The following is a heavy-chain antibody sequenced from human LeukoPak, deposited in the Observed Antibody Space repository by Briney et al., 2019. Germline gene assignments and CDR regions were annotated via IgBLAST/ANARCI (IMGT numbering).Heavy chain of an antibody. J-gene: IGHJ5*02. CDR1: GFTFTSSA. D-gene: IGHD4-11*01. V-gene: IGHV1-58*01. CDR2: IVVGSGNT. CDR3: AAEGMTTWFDP. Sequence: ASVKVSCKASGFTFTSSAVQWVRQARGQRLEWIGWIVVGSGNTNCAQKFQERVTITRDMSTSTAYMELSSLRSEDTAVYYCAAEGMTTWFDPWGQGTLVTVSS.